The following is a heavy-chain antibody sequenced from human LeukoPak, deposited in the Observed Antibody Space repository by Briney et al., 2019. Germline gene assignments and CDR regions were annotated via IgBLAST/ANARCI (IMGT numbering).Heavy chain of an antibody. D-gene: IGHD1-26*01. CDR1: GGSISSYY. Sequence: SVTLSLICTVSGGSISSYYWSWIRQPPGKGLEWIGYIYYSGSTNYNPSLKSRVTISVDTSKNQFSLKLSSVTAADTAVYYCARLREWEHDFDYWGQGTLVTVSS. CDR3: ARLREWEHDFDY. V-gene: IGHV4-59*08. J-gene: IGHJ4*02. CDR2: IYYSGST.